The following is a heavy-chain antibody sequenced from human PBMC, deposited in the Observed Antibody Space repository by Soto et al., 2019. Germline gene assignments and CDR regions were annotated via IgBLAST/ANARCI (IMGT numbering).Heavy chain of an antibody. D-gene: IGHD3-3*01. Sequence: GSLLPPCPASGLTFSSYAMSWVRQAPGKGLEWVSHISNSGRSTKYADSVKGRFTISRDNSKNKLYLQMNSLRAEDTAIYYCAKDALAYYDFWSWGQGTLVTVYS. J-gene: IGHJ4*02. CDR3: AKDALAYYDFWS. CDR2: ISNSGRST. CDR1: GLTFSSYA. V-gene: IGHV3-23*01.